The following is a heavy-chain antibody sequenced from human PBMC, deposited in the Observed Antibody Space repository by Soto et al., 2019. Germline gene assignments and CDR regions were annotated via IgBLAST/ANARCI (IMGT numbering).Heavy chain of an antibody. CDR3: AKRRGARGHFDY. D-gene: IGHD2-15*01. V-gene: IGHV3-23*01. J-gene: IGHJ4*02. CDR1: GFTFSSYA. CDR2: VSIGGST. Sequence: DVQLLESGGGLGQPEGSLRLSCAASGFTFSSYAMGWVRQGPGKGLEWVAVVSIGGSTHYADSVRGRFTISRDNSKNTLSLQMNSLTAEDTAVYFCAKRRGARGHFDYWGQGALVTVS.